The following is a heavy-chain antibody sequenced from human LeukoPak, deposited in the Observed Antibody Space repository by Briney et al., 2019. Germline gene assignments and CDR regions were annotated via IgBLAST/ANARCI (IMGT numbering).Heavy chain of an antibody. CDR1: GFTFSSYA. CDR3: ARPRGNVEMARIPFDY. V-gene: IGHV3-21*01. Sequence: GGSLRLSCAASGFTFSSYAMSWVRQAPGKGLEWVSSISSSSSYIYYADSVKGRFTISRDNAKNSADLQMNSLRAEDTAVYYCARPRGNVEMARIPFDYWGQGTLVTVSS. CDR2: ISSSSSYI. D-gene: IGHD5-24*01. J-gene: IGHJ4*02.